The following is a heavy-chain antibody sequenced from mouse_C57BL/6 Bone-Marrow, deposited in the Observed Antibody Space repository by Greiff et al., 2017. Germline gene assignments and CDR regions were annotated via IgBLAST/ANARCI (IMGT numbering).Heavy chain of an antibody. CDR1: GYAFSSSR. Sequence: VHLVESGPELVKPGASVKISCKASGYAFSSSRMNWVTQRPGQGLEWLGRIYPGDGDTNYNGKFKGKATLTAYKSSSTAYMQLSSLTSEDSAVYVGARESAQAHFDYWGQGTTLTVSS. CDR3: ARESAQAHFDY. D-gene: IGHD3-2*02. V-gene: IGHV1-82*01. J-gene: IGHJ2*01. CDR2: IYPGDGDT.